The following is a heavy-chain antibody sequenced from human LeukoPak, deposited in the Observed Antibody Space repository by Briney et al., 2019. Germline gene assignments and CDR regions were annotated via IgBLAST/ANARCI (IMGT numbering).Heavy chain of an antibody. CDR2: INHSGST. CDR1: GGSFSGYY. Sequence: SETLSLTCAVYGGSFSGYYWSWIRQPPGKGLEWIGEINHSGSTNYNPSLKSRVTISVDTSKNQFSLKLTSVTAADTAVYYCARVSTRVGATGNWFDPWGQGTLVTVSS. D-gene: IGHD1-26*01. V-gene: IGHV4-34*01. J-gene: IGHJ5*02. CDR3: ARVSTRVGATGNWFDP.